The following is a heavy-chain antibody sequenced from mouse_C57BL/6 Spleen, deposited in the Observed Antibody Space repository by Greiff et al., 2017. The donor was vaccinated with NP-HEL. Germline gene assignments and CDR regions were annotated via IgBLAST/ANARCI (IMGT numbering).Heavy chain of an antibody. D-gene: IGHD2-4*01. Sequence: QVQLQQPGAELVNPGASVKLSCKASGYTFTSYWMHWVKQRPGRGLEWIGRIDPNSGGTKYNEKFKSKATLTADKPSSTAYMQLSSLTSEDSAVYYCARGIYYDYENWYFDVWGTGTTVTVSS. CDR2: IDPNSGGT. J-gene: IGHJ1*03. CDR1: GYTFTSYW. CDR3: ARGIYYDYENWYFDV. V-gene: IGHV1-72*01.